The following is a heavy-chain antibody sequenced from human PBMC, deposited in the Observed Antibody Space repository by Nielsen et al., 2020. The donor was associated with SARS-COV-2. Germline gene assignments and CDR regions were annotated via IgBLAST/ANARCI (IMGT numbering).Heavy chain of an antibody. CDR1: GASISSNDW. V-gene: IGHV4-4*02. CDR3: ARQTDNYNWGFDY. CDR2: VYHTGSI. Sequence: SETLSLTCAVSGASISSNDWWNWVRQPPGEGLQWIGEVYHTGSINFNPSLRSRLTISADTSKNQFSLRLYSVTAADTAVYYCARQTDNYNWGFDYWGQGALVTVSS. D-gene: IGHD5-24*01. J-gene: IGHJ4*02.